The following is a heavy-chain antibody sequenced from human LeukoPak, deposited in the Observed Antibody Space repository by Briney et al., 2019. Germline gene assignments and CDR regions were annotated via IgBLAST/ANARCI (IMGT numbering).Heavy chain of an antibody. J-gene: IGHJ4*02. CDR2: IKQDGSEK. D-gene: IGHD6-13*01. Sequence: PVGSLRLSCAASGFTFSSYWMSWVRQAPGKGLEWVANIKQDGSEKYYVDSVKGRFTISRDNAKNSLYLQLNNLRVDDTAVYYCAKASWVSNADAVLWGQGTVVTVSS. CDR1: GFTFSSYW. V-gene: IGHV3-7*03. CDR3: AKASWVSNADAVL.